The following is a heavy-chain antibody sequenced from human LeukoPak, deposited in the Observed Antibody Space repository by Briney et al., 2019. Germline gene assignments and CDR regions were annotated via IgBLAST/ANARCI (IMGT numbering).Heavy chain of an antibody. V-gene: IGHV3-23*01. Sequence: GGSLRLSCAASGFTFRSYAMTWVRRTPGKGLEWVSGISGSGGSTYYADSVKGRFTISRDNSKNTLYLLMNSLRDEDTAVYYCAEGAEIWGYYYDSSGFYYFDYWGPGTLVTVSS. CDR3: AEGAEIWGYYYDSSGFYYFDY. CDR1: GFTFRSYA. J-gene: IGHJ4*02. CDR2: ISGSGGST. D-gene: IGHD3-22*01.